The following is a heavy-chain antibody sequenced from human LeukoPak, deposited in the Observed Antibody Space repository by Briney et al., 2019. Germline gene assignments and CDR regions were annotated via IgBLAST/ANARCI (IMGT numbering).Heavy chain of an antibody. V-gene: IGHV4-4*02. D-gene: IGHD3-22*01. CDR3: ARGYYYDSSGPADDAFDI. CDR2: IYHSGST. Sequence: SETLPLTCAVSGGSISSSNWWSWVRQPPGKGLEWIGEIYHSGSTNYNPSLKSRVTISVDTSKNQFSLKLSSVTAADTAVYYCARGYYYDSSGPADDAFDIWGQGTMVTVSS. CDR1: GGSISSSNW. J-gene: IGHJ3*02.